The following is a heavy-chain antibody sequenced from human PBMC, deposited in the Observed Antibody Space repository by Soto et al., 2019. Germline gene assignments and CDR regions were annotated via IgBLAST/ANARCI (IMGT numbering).Heavy chain of an antibody. CDR1: GFTFSISW. CDR2: ISSDGRET. D-gene: IGHD6-6*01. Sequence: HPGGSLRLSCAASGFTFSISWMNWVRQAPGRGLEWVAYISSDGRETNYVDSVKGRFTISRDNAKNPVFLQMNSLRAEDTAVYYCAKKPRLLDSWGQGTLVTVSS. CDR3: AKKPRLLDS. V-gene: IGHV3-7*01. J-gene: IGHJ4*02.